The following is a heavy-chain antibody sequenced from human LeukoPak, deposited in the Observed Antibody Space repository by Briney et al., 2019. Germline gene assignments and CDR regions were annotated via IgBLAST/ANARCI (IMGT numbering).Heavy chain of an antibody. Sequence: LPGGSLRLSCAASGFTFSSHGMHWVRQAPGKGLECVAFIRYDASNKYYADSVKGRFTISRDNSKNTLYLQMNSLRAEDTAVYYCAKEGRVRSSGPDYWGQGTLVTVSS. CDR3: AKEGRVRSSGPDY. CDR1: GFTFSSHG. CDR2: IRYDASNK. V-gene: IGHV3-30*02. D-gene: IGHD6-19*01. J-gene: IGHJ4*02.